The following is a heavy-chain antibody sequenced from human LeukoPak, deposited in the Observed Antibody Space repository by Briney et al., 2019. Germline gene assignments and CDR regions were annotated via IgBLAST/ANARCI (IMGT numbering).Heavy chain of an antibody. J-gene: IGHJ4*01. Sequence: GGPLRLSCAASGFTFSTYAMSWVRQAPGKGLEWVSSLSDGGDATFYADSEKGRFTISRDNSENTLSLHMNSLSAEDTAVYYCAREMVGAKMRHYFVYWG. CDR3: AREMVGAKMRHYFVY. D-gene: IGHD1-26*01. CDR2: LSDGGDAT. CDR1: GFTFSTYA. V-gene: IGHV3-23*01.